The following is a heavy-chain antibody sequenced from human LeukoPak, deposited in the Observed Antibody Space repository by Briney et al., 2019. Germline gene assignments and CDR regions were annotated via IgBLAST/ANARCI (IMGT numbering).Heavy chain of an antibody. V-gene: IGHV3-74*01. J-gene: IGHJ4*02. CDR3: AKDSGLINWYFDH. CDR2: IYSHGGDT. Sequence: GGSLRLSCAASGFIFSSYWMHWVRQAPGKGLVWVSRIYSHGGDTAYADSVKGRFTISRDTSKNSLYLQMNSLTIEDTALYYCAKDSGLINWYFDHWGQGTLVTVSS. D-gene: IGHD1-1*01. CDR1: GFIFSSYW.